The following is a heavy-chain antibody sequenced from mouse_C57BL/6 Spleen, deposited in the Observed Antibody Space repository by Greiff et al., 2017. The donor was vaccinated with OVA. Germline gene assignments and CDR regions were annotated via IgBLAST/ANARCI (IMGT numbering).Heavy chain of an antibody. V-gene: IGHV14-4*01. CDR1: GFNIKDDY. CDR3: TKVATRYFEV. J-gene: IGHJ1*03. CDR2: IDPENGDT. D-gene: IGHD1-1*02. Sequence: VQLQQSGAELVRPGASVKLSCTASGFNIKDDYMHWVKQRPEQGLEWIGWIDPENGDTEYASKFQGKATITADTSSNTAYLQLSSLTSEDTAVYYCTKVATRYFEVWGTGTTVTVSS.